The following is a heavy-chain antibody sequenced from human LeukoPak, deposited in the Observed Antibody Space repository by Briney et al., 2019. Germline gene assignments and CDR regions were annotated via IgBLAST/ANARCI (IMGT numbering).Heavy chain of an antibody. Sequence: GGSLRLSCAASGFTFDDYGMSWVRQAPGKGLEWVSGINWNGGSTGYADSVKGRFTISRDNAKNSLYLQMNSLRAEDTALYYCARREEHTGYSSSWYFVYWGQGTLVTVSS. CDR1: GFTFDDYG. D-gene: IGHD6-13*01. CDR3: ARREEHTGYSSSWYFVY. J-gene: IGHJ4*02. CDR2: INWNGGST. V-gene: IGHV3-20*04.